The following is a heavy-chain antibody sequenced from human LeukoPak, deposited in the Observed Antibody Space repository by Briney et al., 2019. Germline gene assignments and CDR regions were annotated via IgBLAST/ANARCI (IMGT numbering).Heavy chain of an antibody. CDR2: IYYSGST. CDR1: GGSISSSSYY. J-gene: IGHJ4*02. Sequence: ETSETLSLTCTVSGGSISSSSYYWGWIRQPPGKGLEWIGTIYYSGSTYYNPSLKSRVTISVDTSKNQFSLKLSSVTAADTAVYYCARLAVSIPDIDYWGQGTLVTVSS. D-gene: IGHD2-2*02. V-gene: IGHV4-39*01. CDR3: ARLAVSIPDIDY.